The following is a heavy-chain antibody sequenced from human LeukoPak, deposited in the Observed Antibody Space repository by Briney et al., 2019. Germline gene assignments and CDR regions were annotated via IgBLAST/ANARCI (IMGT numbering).Heavy chain of an antibody. CDR3: ATADTSSSSWYRFDY. CDR1: GFTVSSSY. CDR2: IYSGGRT. J-gene: IGHJ4*02. V-gene: IGHV3-53*01. Sequence: GSLRLSCAASGFTVSSSYMSWVRQAPGKGLEWVSVIYSGGRTYYADSVKGRFTISRDNSKNTLFLQMNSLRAEDTAVYYCATADTSSSSWYRFDYWGQGTLVTVSS. D-gene: IGHD6-13*01.